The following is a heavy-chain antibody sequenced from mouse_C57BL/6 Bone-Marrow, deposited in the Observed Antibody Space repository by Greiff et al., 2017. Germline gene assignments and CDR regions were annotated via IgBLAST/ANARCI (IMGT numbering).Heavy chain of an antibody. CDR3: ARWGPYGNHWYFDV. CDR1: GYTFTSYG. Sequence: VQLQQSGAELARPGASVKLSCKASGYTFTSYGISWVKQRTGQGLEWIGEIYPRSGNTYYNEKFKGKATLTADKSSSTAYMELRSLTSEDSAVYFCARWGPYGNHWYFDVWGTGTTVTVSS. V-gene: IGHV1-81*01. CDR2: IYPRSGNT. D-gene: IGHD2-1*01. J-gene: IGHJ1*03.